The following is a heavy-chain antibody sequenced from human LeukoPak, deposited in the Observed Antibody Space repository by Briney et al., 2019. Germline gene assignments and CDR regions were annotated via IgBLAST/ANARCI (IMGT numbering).Heavy chain of an antibody. Sequence: GGSLRLSCAASGLTFSSHAMSWVRQAPGKGLEWVSSVSASGGSPVYADSAKGRFTISRDNSKNTLYLQMNSLRADDTAVYYCARGLVGATDYFDYWGQGTLVTVSS. CDR3: ARGLVGATDYFDY. CDR2: VSASGGSP. V-gene: IGHV3-23*01. D-gene: IGHD1-26*01. CDR1: GLTFSSHA. J-gene: IGHJ4*02.